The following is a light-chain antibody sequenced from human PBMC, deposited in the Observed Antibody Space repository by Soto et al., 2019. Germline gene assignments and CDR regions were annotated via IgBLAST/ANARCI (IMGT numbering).Light chain of an antibody. CDR2: GAS. Sequence: EIVLTPSPGTLSLSPGERATLSCRASQSVSSNYFAWYQQKPGKAPRLLISGASSRATGIPDRFSGGGSGTDFTLTISRLEPEDFAVYSCQQYGRSPPLTFGGGTKVEIK. J-gene: IGKJ4*01. CDR3: QQYGRSPPLT. CDR1: QSVSSNY. V-gene: IGKV3-20*01.